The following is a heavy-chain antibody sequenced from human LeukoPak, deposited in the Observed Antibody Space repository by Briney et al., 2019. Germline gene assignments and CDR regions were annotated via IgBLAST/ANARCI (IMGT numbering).Heavy chain of an antibody. CDR3: ARGSGNSFYFGD. CDR2: ISSQSTYI. J-gene: IGHJ4*02. D-gene: IGHD4-23*01. CDR1: TSNLYPYS. Sequence: GGSLRLSCTAQTSNLYPYSVNWVRQAPGKGLEWVSSISSQSTYIYYPDSMKGRFTISRDDAADSVFLQMNNLRVKDTAVYLCARGSGNSFYFGDWGQGTQVTVSS. V-gene: IGHV3-21*01.